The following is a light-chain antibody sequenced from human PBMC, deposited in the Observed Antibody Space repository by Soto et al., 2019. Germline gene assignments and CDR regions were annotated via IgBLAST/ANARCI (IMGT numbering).Light chain of an antibody. CDR2: GPS. CDR1: QNISTN. J-gene: IGKJ3*01. CDR3: QQYDKWPPG. V-gene: IGKV3-15*01. Sequence: EIVMTQSPATLSVSPGEGGTLSCRASQNISTNLAWYQQRPGQAPRLLISGPSTRATGIPARFSGSGSGTECTLPISNLQSEDFAVYFCQQYDKWPPGFGPGTKGDLK.